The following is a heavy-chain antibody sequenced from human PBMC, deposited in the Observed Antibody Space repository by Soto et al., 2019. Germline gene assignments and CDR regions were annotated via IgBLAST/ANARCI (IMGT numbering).Heavy chain of an antibody. D-gene: IGHD3-3*01. Sequence: PSETLSLTCTVSGGSVISSSYYWGWIRQPPGKGLEWIGSIYYSGSTYYNPSLKSRVTISVDTSKNQFSLKLSSVTAADTAVYYCASSKYYDFWSGYYIFYYGMDVWGQGTTVTVSS. V-gene: IGHV4-39*01. CDR1: GGSVISSSYY. CDR3: ASSKYYDFWSGYYIFYYGMDV. CDR2: IYYSGST. J-gene: IGHJ6*02.